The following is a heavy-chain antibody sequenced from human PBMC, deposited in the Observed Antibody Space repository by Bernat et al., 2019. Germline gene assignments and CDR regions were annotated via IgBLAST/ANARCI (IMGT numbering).Heavy chain of an antibody. V-gene: IGHV3-21*01. CDR2: ISSSSSYI. D-gene: IGHD3-3*01. CDR1: GFTFSSYS. CDR3: ARPYYDFWSGNFGDDY. J-gene: IGHJ4*02. Sequence: EVQLVESGGGLVKPGGSLRLSCAASGFTFSSYSMNWVRQAPGKGLEWVSSISSSSSYIYYAASVKGRFTISRDNAKNSLYLQMSSLRAEDTAVYYCARPYYDFWSGNFGDDYWGQGTLVTVSS.